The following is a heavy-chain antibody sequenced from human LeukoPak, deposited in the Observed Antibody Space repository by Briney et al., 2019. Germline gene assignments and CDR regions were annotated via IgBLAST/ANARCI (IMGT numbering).Heavy chain of an antibody. Sequence: GGSLRLSCAASGFTFSSYSMKWVRQAPGKGLEWVSYISSSSSTIYYADSVKGRFTISRDNAKNSLYLQMNSLRAEDTAVYYCARALGYRGVSSAFDIWGQGTMVTVSS. V-gene: IGHV3-48*01. J-gene: IGHJ3*02. CDR1: GFTFSSYS. CDR3: ARALGYRGVSSAFDI. D-gene: IGHD3-10*01. CDR2: ISSSSSTI.